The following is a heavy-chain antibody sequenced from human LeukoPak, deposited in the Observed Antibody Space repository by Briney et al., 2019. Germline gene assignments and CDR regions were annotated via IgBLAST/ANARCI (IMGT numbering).Heavy chain of an antibody. J-gene: IGHJ4*02. CDR2: INSNTGGT. Sequence: ASVKVSCTSSVYALTESHIHSLRQAPGQGLEWMAWINSNTGGTNFAKNFQGRVTFSRDTSITTAYMELSRLDFCDTAIYYCVRRGGTFFDYWGQGALVTVSS. CDR1: VYALTESH. CDR3: VRRGGTFFDY. D-gene: IGHD3-16*01. V-gene: IGHV1-2*02.